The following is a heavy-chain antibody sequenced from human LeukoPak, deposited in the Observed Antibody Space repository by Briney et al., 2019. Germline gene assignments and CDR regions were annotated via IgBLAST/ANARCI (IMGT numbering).Heavy chain of an antibody. J-gene: IGHJ5*02. CDR1: GFTFSSYA. CDR3: SWEEDVWFGRRLEH. Sequence: GGSLRLSCAASGFTFSSYAMSWVRQAPGKGLEWVGRLKSRGGGETADYSAPVKGRFTVSRDDSKNTLYLQMNSLKIEDTAVYFCSWEEDVWFGRRLEHWGQGTLVTVAS. D-gene: IGHD3-10*01. CDR2: LKSRGGGETA. V-gene: IGHV3-15*01.